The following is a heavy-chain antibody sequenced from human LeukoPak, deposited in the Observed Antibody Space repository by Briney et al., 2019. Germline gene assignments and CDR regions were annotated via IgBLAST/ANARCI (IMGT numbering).Heavy chain of an antibody. CDR1: GFTVSSNY. V-gene: IGHV3-21*01. J-gene: IGHJ3*02. CDR2: ISSSSSYI. Sequence: GGSLRLSCAASGFTVSSNYMSWVRQAPGKGLEWVSSISSSSSYIYYADSVKGRFTISRDNAKNSLYLQMNSLRAEDTAVYYCARAEYYDILTGHDAFDIWGQGTMVTVSS. CDR3: ARAEYYDILTGHDAFDI. D-gene: IGHD3-9*01.